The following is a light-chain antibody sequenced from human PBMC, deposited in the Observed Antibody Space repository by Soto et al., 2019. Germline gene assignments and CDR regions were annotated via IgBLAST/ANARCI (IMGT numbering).Light chain of an antibody. V-gene: IGLV2-14*01. CDR2: DVS. Sequence: QSALTQPASVSGSPGQSITISCTGTSSDVGGYNYVSWYQQHPGKAPKLMIYDVSNRPSGVSNRFSGSKSGNTASLTISGLQAEEEADYYCSSSTSSSTLDVVFGGGTKLTVL. CDR3: SSSTSSSTLDVV. CDR1: SSDVGGYNY. J-gene: IGLJ2*01.